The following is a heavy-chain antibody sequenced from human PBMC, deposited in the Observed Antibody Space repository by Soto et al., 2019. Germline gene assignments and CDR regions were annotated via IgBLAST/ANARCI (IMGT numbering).Heavy chain of an antibody. CDR3: ARGGGGLGYCSSTSCYTAFDI. J-gene: IGHJ3*02. Sequence: QVQLVQSGAEVKKPGSSVKVSCKASGGTFSSYAISWVRQAPGQGLEWMGGIIPIFGTANYAQKFQGRVTITADESTSRAYMERSSLRSEDTAVYYCARGGGGLGYCSSTSCYTAFDIWGQGTMVTVSS. V-gene: IGHV1-69*01. D-gene: IGHD2-2*02. CDR1: GGTFSSYA. CDR2: IIPIFGTA.